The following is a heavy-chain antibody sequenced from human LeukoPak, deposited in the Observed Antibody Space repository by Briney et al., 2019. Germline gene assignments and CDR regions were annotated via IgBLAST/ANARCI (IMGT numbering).Heavy chain of an antibody. J-gene: IGHJ4*02. CDR3: AKLFDSSGFDY. Sequence: GESLRLSCTVSGFNFNNYGMHWVRQAPGKGLEWVAFIRYDGGNKYYADSVKGRFTISRDNSKNTLYLQMNSLRAEDTAVYYCAKLFDSSGFDYWGQGTLVTVSS. V-gene: IGHV3-30*02. D-gene: IGHD3-22*01. CDR2: IRYDGGNK. CDR1: GFNFNNYG.